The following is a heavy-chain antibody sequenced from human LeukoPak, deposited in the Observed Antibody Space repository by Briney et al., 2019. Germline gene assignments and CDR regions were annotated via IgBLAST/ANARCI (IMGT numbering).Heavy chain of an antibody. J-gene: IGHJ4*02. D-gene: IGHD6-13*01. CDR2: ITSNGGST. V-gene: IGHV3-64D*09. CDR1: GFTFSSYT. Sequence: GGSLRLSCSASGFTFSSYTMHWVRQAPGRGLECVSGITSNGGSTYYPDSVKGRFTISRDNSKNTLYLQMSSVRTEDTAVYYCVRRLIAATGPCFDFWGQGALVTVSS. CDR3: VRRLIAATGPCFDF.